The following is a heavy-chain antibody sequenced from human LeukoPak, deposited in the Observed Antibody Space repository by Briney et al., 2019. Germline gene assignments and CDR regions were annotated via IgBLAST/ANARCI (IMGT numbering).Heavy chain of an antibody. CDR1: GYTFTGYY. CDR3: ARGDDYYDSSGYYCPYPRDY. D-gene: IGHD3-22*01. Sequence: GASVKVSCKASGYTFTGYYMHWVRQAPEQGLEWMGRINPNSGGTNYAQKFQGRVTMTRDTSISTAYMELSRLRSDDTAVYYCARGDDYYDSSGYYCPYPRDYWGQGTLVTVSS. J-gene: IGHJ4*02. CDR2: INPNSGGT. V-gene: IGHV1-2*06.